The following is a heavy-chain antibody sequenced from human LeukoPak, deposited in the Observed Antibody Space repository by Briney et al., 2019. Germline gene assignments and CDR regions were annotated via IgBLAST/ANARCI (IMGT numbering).Heavy chain of an antibody. CDR3: ASSPAAIAALYYFDY. J-gene: IGHJ4*02. CDR2: INWNGGST. V-gene: IGHV3-20*04. CDR1: GFTFDDYG. D-gene: IGHD2-2*01. Sequence: RPGGSLRLSCAASGFTFDDYGISWVRQAPGKGLEWVSGINWNGGSTGYADSVKGRFTISRDNAKNSLYLQVNSLRAEDTALYYCASSPAAIAALYYFDYWGQGTLVTVSS.